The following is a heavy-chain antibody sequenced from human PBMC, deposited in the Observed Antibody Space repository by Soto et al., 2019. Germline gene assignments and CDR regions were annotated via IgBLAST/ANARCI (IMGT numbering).Heavy chain of an antibody. D-gene: IGHD3-3*01. CDR3: ARDQITIFGVITRGGMDV. V-gene: IGHV3-20*04. Sequence: GGSLRLSCAASGFTFDDYGMSWVRQAPGKGLEWVSGINWNGGSTGYADSVKGRFTISRDNAKNSLYLQMNSLRAEDTALYYCARDQITIFGVITRGGMDVWGQGTTVTVSS. CDR1: GFTFDDYG. J-gene: IGHJ6*02. CDR2: INWNGGST.